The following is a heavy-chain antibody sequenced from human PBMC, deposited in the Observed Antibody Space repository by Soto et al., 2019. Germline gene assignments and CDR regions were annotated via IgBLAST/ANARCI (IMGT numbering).Heavy chain of an antibody. V-gene: IGHV1-3*01. J-gene: IGHJ5*02. CDR2: INAGNGNT. Sequence: SVKVSWKASGYNFTAYAIEWVRQAPGQRLEWIGWINAGNGNTKYSQKFQGRVTITRDTSASTAYMELSSLRSEDTAVYYCARGVAGPLPGFDPWGQGTLVTVSS. D-gene: IGHD6-19*01. CDR1: GYNFTAYA. CDR3: ARGVAGPLPGFDP.